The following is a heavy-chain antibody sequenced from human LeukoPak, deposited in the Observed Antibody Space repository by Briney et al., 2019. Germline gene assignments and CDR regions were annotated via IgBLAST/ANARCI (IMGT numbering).Heavy chain of an antibody. CDR3: AKGAEYFYDSSGLIDF. CDR1: GFTFSSYG. V-gene: IGHV3-30*18. J-gene: IGHJ4*02. Sequence: GGSLRLSCAASGFTFSSYGMHWVRQAPGKGLEWVAVISYDGSNKYYADSVKGRFTISRDNAKNTLYLQMISLRDEDTAIYYCAKGAEYFYDSSGLIDFWGQGTLVTVSS. D-gene: IGHD3-22*01. CDR2: ISYDGSNK.